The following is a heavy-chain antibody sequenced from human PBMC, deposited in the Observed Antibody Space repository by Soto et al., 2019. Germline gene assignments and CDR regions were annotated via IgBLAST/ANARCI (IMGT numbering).Heavy chain of an antibody. V-gene: IGHV4-4*02. CDR3: AHRPIVGAAI. CDR1: GGSISNSNW. D-gene: IGHD1-26*01. CDR2: IFHSGST. J-gene: IGHJ4*02. Sequence: QVQLQESGPGLVKPSGTLSLTCAVFGGSISNSNWWTWVRQPPGKGLDWIGEIFHSGSTNYNSSPIGRVTISVDKANNQVSLKLSSVTAADTAVYYCAHRPIVGAAIWGQGTLVTVSS.